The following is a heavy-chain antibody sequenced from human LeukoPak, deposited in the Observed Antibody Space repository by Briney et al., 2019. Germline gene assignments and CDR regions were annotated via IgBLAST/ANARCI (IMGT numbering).Heavy chain of an antibody. CDR3: AKARGATYGTYYFDY. CDR2: SGSGGDT. D-gene: IGHD4/OR15-4a*01. Sequence: GGSLRLSCAASGFTFGSYAMNWVRQAPGKGLEWVSISGSGGDTYYADSVKGRFTISRDNSKNTLYLQMNSLRAEDTAVYYCAKARGATYGTYYFDYWGQGTLVTVSS. J-gene: IGHJ4*02. CDR1: GFTFGSYA. V-gene: IGHV3-23*01.